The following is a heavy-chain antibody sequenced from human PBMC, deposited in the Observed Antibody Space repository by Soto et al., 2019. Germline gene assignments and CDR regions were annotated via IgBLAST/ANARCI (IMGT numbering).Heavy chain of an antibody. D-gene: IGHD6-13*01. Sequence: QVQLVESGGGVVQPGRSLRLSCAASGFTFSSYGMHWVRQAPGKGLEWVAVIWYDGSNKYYADSVKGRFTISRDNSKNTLYLQMNSLRAEDTAVYYCARVTRIAAAVGPFDYWGQGTLVTVSS. CDR3: ARVTRIAAAVGPFDY. CDR2: IWYDGSNK. CDR1: GFTFSSYG. V-gene: IGHV3-33*01. J-gene: IGHJ4*02.